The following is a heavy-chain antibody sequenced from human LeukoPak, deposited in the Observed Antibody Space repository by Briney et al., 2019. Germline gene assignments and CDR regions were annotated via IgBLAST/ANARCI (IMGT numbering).Heavy chain of an antibody. Sequence: GSLKLSCAASGFHFSSFGMNWVRQAPGKGLEWVSSISGSTTYIYYADSLKGRFTISRDNAKNSLYLQMNSLRAEDTGLYYCVRYRDYSYGLDVWGQGTTVTVSS. CDR2: ISGSTTYI. J-gene: IGHJ6*02. V-gene: IGHV3-21*06. CDR3: VRYRDYSYGLDV. D-gene: IGHD1-26*01. CDR1: GFHFSSFG.